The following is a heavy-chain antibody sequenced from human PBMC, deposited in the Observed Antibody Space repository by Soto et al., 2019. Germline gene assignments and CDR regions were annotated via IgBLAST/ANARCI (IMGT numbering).Heavy chain of an antibody. CDR3: ARDPGITIFGVVNNYYGMDV. D-gene: IGHD3-3*01. CDR1: GFSISSGGYY. V-gene: IGHV4-31*03. J-gene: IGHJ6*02. Sequence: SETLSLTCPFSGFSISSGGYYWSWIRQHPGKGLEWIGYIYYSGSTYYNPSLKSRVTISVDTSKNQFSLKLSSVTAADTAVYYCARDPGITIFGVVNNYYGMDVWGQGTTVTVSS. CDR2: IYYSGST.